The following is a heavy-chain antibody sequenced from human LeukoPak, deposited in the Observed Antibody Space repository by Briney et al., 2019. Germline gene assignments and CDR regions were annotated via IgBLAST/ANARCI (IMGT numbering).Heavy chain of an antibody. CDR2: INHSGST. Sequence: SETLSLTCAVYGGSFSGYYWSWIRQPPGKGLEWIGEINHSGSTNYNPSLKSRVTISVDTSKNQFSPKLSSVTAADTAVYYCARGRYYDYVWGSYRQRYFDYWGQGTLVTVSS. J-gene: IGHJ4*02. CDR1: GGSFSGYY. V-gene: IGHV4-34*01. D-gene: IGHD3-16*02. CDR3: ARGRYYDYVWGSYRQRYFDY.